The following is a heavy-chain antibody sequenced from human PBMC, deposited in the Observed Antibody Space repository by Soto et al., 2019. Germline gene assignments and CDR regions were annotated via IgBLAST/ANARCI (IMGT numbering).Heavy chain of an antibody. V-gene: IGHV1-18*04. J-gene: IGHJ6*02. CDR1: GYTFTSYG. D-gene: IGHD2-2*01. Sequence: ASVKVSCKASGYTFTSYGISWVRQAPGHGLEWMGWISAYYGNANYAQKLQGRVTMTTDTSTSTAYMELRSLRSDDTAVYYCARDIVVVPAAPYYYGMDVWGQGTTVTVSS. CDR2: ISAYYGNA. CDR3: ARDIVVVPAAPYYYGMDV.